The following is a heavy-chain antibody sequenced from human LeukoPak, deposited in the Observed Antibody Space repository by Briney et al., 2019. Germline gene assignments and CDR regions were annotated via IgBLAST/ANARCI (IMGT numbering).Heavy chain of an antibody. D-gene: IGHD3-22*01. V-gene: IGHV3-23*01. CDR2: ISGSDGST. Sequence: GGSLRLSCAASGFTFSSYAMSWVRQAPGKGLEWVSAISGSDGSTYYADSVKGRFTISRDNSKNTLYLQMNSLRAEDTAVYYCAKVKVDTMIVVARYYFDYWGQGTLVTVSS. CDR1: GFTFSSYA. CDR3: AKVKVDTMIVVARYYFDY. J-gene: IGHJ4*02.